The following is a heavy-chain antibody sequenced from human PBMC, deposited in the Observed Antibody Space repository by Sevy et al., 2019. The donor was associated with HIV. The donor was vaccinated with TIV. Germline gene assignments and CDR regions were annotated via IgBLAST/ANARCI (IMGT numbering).Heavy chain of an antibody. V-gene: IGHV3-30*18. CDR3: AKLAAAGIGADAFDI. D-gene: IGHD6-13*01. Sequence: GGSLRLSCVASGFTFSSYGMHWVRQAPGKGLEWVAVISYDGSNKYYADSVKGRFTISRDNSKNTLYLQMNSLRAEDTAVYYCAKLAAAGIGADAFDIWGQGTMVTVSS. CDR2: ISYDGSNK. CDR1: GFTFSSYG. J-gene: IGHJ3*02.